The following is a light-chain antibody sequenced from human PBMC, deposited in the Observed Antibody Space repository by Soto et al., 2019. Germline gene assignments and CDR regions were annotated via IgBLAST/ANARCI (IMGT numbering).Light chain of an antibody. CDR2: WAS. V-gene: IGKV4-1*01. CDR1: QTVLYSSNNKNY. CDR3: QQYYSTPLT. Sequence: DIVMTQSPDSLAVSLGERATINCKSSQTVLYSSNNKNYLAWYQQKPGQPPKLLIYWASTRQSGVPYRFSGSGSGTDFTLTISSLQAEDVAVYYCQQYYSTPLTFGGGTKVELK. J-gene: IGKJ4*01.